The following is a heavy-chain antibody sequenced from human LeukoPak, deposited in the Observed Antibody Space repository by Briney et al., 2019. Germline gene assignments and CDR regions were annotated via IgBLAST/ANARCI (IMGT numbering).Heavy chain of an antibody. CDR3: ARRQPLGCSGTSCFAGPVDY. J-gene: IGHJ4*02. CDR2: IYSGGST. D-gene: IGHD2-2*01. V-gene: IGHV3-53*01. CDR1: GFTVSSNY. Sequence: GGSLRLSCAASGFTVSSNYMSWVRQAPGKGLEWVSVIYSGGSTYYADSVKGRFTISRDNGKNSLYLQMNSLRAEDTAVYYCARRQPLGCSGTSCFAGPVDYWGQGTLVTVSS.